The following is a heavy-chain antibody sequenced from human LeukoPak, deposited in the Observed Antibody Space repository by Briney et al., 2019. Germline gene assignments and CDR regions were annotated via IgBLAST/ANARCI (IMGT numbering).Heavy chain of an antibody. CDR3: ARRRFVVVPAASDAFDI. V-gene: IGHV1-8*01. J-gene: IGHJ3*02. D-gene: IGHD2-2*01. Sequence: ASVKVSCKASGYTFTSYDINWVRQATGQGLEWMGWMNPNSGNTGYAQKFQGRVTMTRNTSISTAYMELSSLRSEDTAVYYCARRRFVVVPAASDAFDIWGQGTMVTVSS. CDR1: GYTFTSYD. CDR2: MNPNSGNT.